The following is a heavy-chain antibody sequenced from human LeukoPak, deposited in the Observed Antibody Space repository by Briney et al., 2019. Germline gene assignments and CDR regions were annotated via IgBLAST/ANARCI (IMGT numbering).Heavy chain of an antibody. D-gene: IGHD4-17*01. Sequence: GGSLRLSCAASGFTFSSYSMNWVRQAPGKGLEWVSYISSSSSTIHYADSVKGRFTISRDNAKNSLYLQMNSLRAEDTAVYYCARVDYGDYAGEDYWGQGTLVTVSS. V-gene: IGHV3-48*04. CDR2: ISSSSSTI. J-gene: IGHJ4*02. CDR1: GFTFSSYS. CDR3: ARVDYGDYAGEDY.